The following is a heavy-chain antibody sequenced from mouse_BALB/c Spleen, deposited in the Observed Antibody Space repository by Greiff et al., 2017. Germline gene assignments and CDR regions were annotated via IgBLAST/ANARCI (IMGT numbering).Heavy chain of an antibody. CDR3: ARSYDGYLYAMDY. D-gene: IGHD2-3*01. CDR2: INPSSGYT. J-gene: IGHJ4*01. CDR1: GYTFTSYT. Sequence: VMLVESAAELARPGASVKMSCKASGYTFTSYTMHWVKQRPGQGLEWIGYINPSSGYTEYNQKFKDKTTLTADKSSSTAYMQLSSLTSEDSAVYYCARSYDGYLYAMDYWGQGTSVTVSS. V-gene: IGHV1-4*02.